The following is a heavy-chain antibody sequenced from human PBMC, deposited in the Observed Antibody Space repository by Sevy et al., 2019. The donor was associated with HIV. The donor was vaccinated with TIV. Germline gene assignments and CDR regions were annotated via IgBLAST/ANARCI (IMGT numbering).Heavy chain of an antibody. V-gene: IGHV3-7*03. CDR1: GFTFSSYW. J-gene: IGHJ6*02. CDR3: ARGGWRDYYFGMDV. CDR2: IKQDGSEK. Sequence: GGSLRLSCAASGFTFSSYWMSWVRQAPGKGLEWVANIKQDGSEKYYVNSVKGRFTISRDNAKNSLYLQMNSLRAEDTAVYYCARGGWRDYYFGMDVWGRGTTVTVSS. D-gene: IGHD2-15*01.